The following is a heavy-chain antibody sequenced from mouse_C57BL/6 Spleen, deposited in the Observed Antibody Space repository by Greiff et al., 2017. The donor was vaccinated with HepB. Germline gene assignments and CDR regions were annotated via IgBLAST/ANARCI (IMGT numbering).Heavy chain of an antibody. CDR3: ARSGSYDYDGY. D-gene: IGHD2-4*01. CDR2: IYPGSGNT. J-gene: IGHJ3*01. V-gene: IGHV1-76*01. CDR1: GYTFTDYY. Sequence: QVQLQQSGAELVRPGASVKLFCKASGYTFTDYYINWVKQRPGQGLEWIARIYPGSGNTYYNEKFKGKAKLTAEKSSSTAYMQLSSLTSEDSAVYFCARSGSYDYDGYWGQGTLVTVSA.